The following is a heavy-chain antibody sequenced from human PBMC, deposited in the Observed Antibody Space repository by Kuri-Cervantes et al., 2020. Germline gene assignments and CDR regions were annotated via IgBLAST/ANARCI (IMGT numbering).Heavy chain of an antibody. CDR1: GFTFDDYA. J-gene: IGHJ4*02. V-gene: IGHV3-9*01. CDR3: ARGEVVTATAY. D-gene: IGHD2-21*02. Sequence: LSLTCAASGFTFDDYAMHWVRQAPGKGLEWVSGISWNSGSIGYADSVKGRFTISRDNAKNSLYLQMNSLRAEDTAVYYCARGEVVTATAYWGQGTLVTVSS. CDR2: ISWNSGSI.